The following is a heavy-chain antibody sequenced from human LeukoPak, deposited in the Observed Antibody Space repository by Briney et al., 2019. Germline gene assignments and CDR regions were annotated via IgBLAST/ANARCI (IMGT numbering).Heavy chain of an antibody. J-gene: IGHJ4*02. CDR3: TTDLGITMIRGVIVY. Sequence: GGSLRLSCAASGLSFTNAWMSWGRQAPGKGLEWVGRIKSKGDGETTDYAAPVKGRFTMSRDDSKATLYLQMNSLKAEDTAVYSCTTDLGITMIRGVIVYWGQGTLVIVSS. CDR2: IKSKGDGETT. CDR1: GLSFTNAW. V-gene: IGHV3-15*01. D-gene: IGHD3-10*01.